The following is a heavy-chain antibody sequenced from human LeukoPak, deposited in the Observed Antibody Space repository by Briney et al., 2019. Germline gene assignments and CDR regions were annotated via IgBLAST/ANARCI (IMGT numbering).Heavy chain of an antibody. J-gene: IGHJ4*02. CDR2: IIPIFGTA. Sequence: GASVKVSCKASGGTFSSYAISWVRQAPGQGLEWMGGIIPIFGTANYAQKFQGRVTITTDESTSTAYMELSSLRSEDTAVYYCARYFLRSGYHYFDYWGQGTLVTVSS. CDR1: GGTFSSYA. CDR3: ARYFLRSGYHYFDY. V-gene: IGHV1-69*05. D-gene: IGHD3-3*01.